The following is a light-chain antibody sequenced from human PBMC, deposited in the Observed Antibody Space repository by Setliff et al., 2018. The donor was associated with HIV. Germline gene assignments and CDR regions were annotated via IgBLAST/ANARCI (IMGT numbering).Light chain of an antibody. J-gene: IGLJ1*01. CDR1: SSNIGASYA. Sequence: QSVLTQPPSVSGVTGQRVTVTCTGTSSNIGASYAVHWYQQFPGAAPTLVIYDNSNRPSGVPDRFSGSKSGTSASLVIAGLQPEDEADYYSQSYDTSLSGYVFGTGTKVTVL. CDR2: DNS. V-gene: IGLV1-40*01. CDR3: QSYDTSLSGYV.